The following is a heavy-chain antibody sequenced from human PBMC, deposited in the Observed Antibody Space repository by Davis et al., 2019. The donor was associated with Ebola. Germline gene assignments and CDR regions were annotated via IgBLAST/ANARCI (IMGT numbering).Heavy chain of an antibody. V-gene: IGHV3-48*04. J-gene: IGHJ4*02. Sequence: GESLKISCAASGFTFSSYSMNWVRQAPGKGLEWVSYISSSSSTIYYADSVKGRFTISRDNAKNSLYLQMNSLRAEDTAVYYCARDIVATISNWGQGTLVTVSS. D-gene: IGHD5-12*01. CDR3: ARDIVATISN. CDR1: GFTFSSYS. CDR2: ISSSSSTI.